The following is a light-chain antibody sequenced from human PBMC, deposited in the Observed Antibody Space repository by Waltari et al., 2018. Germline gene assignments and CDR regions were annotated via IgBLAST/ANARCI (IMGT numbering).Light chain of an antibody. CDR2: WAS. CDR1: QSVLYSSKNKNY. Sequence: DIVMTKSPDSLAVSLGERATINCKSSQSVLYSSKNKNYLAWYQQKPGHPPKLLIYWASTRESGVPDRFSGSGSGTDFTLTISSLQAEDVAVYYCQQYYTTPITFGQGTRLEIK. J-gene: IGKJ5*01. V-gene: IGKV4-1*01. CDR3: QQYYTTPIT.